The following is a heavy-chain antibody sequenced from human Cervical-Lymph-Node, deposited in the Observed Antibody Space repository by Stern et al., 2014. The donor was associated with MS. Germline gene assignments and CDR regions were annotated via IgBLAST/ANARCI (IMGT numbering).Heavy chain of an antibody. V-gene: IGHV1-46*01. D-gene: IGHD6-19*01. CDR1: GYTFTSNK. Sequence: QLVESGAEVKKPGASVKVSCTAFGYTFTSNKMHWVRQAPGQGLEWMALINPGGGSTRSAQNLQGGVTMTRDTSTSTVSIERTSLRSEDTAVYSCARDNGGWSVDSWGQGTLVIVSS. J-gene: IGHJ4*02. CDR3: ARDNGGWSVDS. CDR2: INPGGGST.